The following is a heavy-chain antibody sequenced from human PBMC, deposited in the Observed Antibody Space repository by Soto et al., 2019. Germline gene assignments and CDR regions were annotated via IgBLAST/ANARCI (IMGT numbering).Heavy chain of an antibody. J-gene: IGHJ3*01. CDR3: ASGVGGLGGRSGWPYSAFDV. D-gene: IGHD6-19*01. CDR1: GGTFTKYA. Sequence: QVQLVQSGAAVRKTGSSVKVSCKASGGTFTKYAITWVRQAPRQGLEWMGGIVPLPGTTSYAQTCRGRVTICADESKSTAYLELSRTRSDQTAVYSCASGVGGLGGRSGWPYSAFDVWGQGTMVIVSS. V-gene: IGHV1-69*01. CDR2: IVPLPGTT.